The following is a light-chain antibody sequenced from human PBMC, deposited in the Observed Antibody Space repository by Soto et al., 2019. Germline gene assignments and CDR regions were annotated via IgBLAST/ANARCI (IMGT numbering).Light chain of an antibody. V-gene: IGLV1-47*01. Sequence: QAVVTQPPSASGTPGQRVTISCSGSSSNIGSNYVYWYQQLPGTTPKLLIYRNNQRPSRVPDRFSGSKSGTSASLAISGLRSEDEADYYCAAWDDSLSGRVFGGGTKVTVL. CDR3: AAWDDSLSGRV. CDR1: SSNIGSNY. CDR2: RNN. J-gene: IGLJ3*02.